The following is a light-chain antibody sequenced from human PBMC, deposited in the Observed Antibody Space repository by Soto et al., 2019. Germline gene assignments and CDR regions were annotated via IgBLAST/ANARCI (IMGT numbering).Light chain of an antibody. V-gene: IGLV2-14*01. J-gene: IGLJ2*01. CDR2: EVS. Sequence: QSVLTQPASVSGSPGQSITISCTGTSSDVGAYNYVSWYLQYPGKAPKILIYEVSNRPSGVSNRFSGSKSGNTASLTISGLQAEDEADYYCSSYTTKSTLVFGGGTKVTVL. CDR3: SSYTTKSTLV. CDR1: SSDVGAYNY.